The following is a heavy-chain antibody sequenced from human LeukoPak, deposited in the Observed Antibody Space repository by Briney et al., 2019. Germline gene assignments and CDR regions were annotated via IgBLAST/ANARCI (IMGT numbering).Heavy chain of an antibody. D-gene: IGHD3-3*01. CDR3: ATSHDFNTAPHDL. V-gene: IGHV4-4*09. CDR2: IFTSRRT. Sequence: ETLSLTCTVSGASISSYCWSWVRQSPREGLEWLGYIFTSRRTDYYPSLKSRVTMSVDTSKNQLSMELRFLTAADTAVYYCATSHDFNTAPHDLWGQGTLVTVSS. CDR1: GASISSYC. J-gene: IGHJ5*02.